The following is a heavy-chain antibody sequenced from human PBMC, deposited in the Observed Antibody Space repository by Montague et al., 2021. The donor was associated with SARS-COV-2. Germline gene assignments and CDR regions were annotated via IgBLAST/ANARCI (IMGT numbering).Heavy chain of an antibody. CDR2: LYNGGTT. J-gene: IGHJ6*02. CDR1: GGSISSSTYY. CDR3: ARTSKLRESSSGNYYYHAMDV. D-gene: IGHD3-16*01. V-gene: IGHV4-39*02. Sequence: SETLSLTCNVSGGSISSSTYYWGWIRQPPGKGLEWIGNLYNGGTTYYSPSLKSRVTISVDTSKNHFSLNMASVTAADTAVYYCARTSKLRESSSGNYYYHAMDVWGQGTVVTVS.